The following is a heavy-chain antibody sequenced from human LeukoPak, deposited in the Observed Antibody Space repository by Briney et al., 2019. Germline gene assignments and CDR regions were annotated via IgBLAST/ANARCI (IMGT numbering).Heavy chain of an antibody. J-gene: IGHJ3*02. Sequence: SETLSLTCAVYGDSFSGYYWSWIRQPPGKGLEWIAEINHRGSTHYNPSLKSRVNISVDTSKNQFSLNLDSVTAADTAVYYCAREGYCTNGVCRHAFDIWGQGTMVTVSS. CDR2: INHRGST. D-gene: IGHD2-8*01. CDR3: AREGYCTNGVCRHAFDI. CDR1: GDSFSGYY. V-gene: IGHV4-34*01.